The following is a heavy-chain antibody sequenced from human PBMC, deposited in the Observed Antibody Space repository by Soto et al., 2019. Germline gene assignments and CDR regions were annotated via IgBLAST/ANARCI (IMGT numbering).Heavy chain of an antibody. CDR1: GFTFSSYD. Sequence: EVQLVESGGGLVQPGGSLRLSCAASGFTFSSYDMHWVRQATGKGLEWVSAIGTAGDTYYPGSVKGRFTISRENAKNSLYRQMNSLRAEDTAVYYCARGGYSYGDYYYGMDVWGQGTTVTVSS. CDR2: IGTAGDT. V-gene: IGHV3-13*01. J-gene: IGHJ6*02. CDR3: ARGGYSYGDYYYGMDV. D-gene: IGHD5-18*01.